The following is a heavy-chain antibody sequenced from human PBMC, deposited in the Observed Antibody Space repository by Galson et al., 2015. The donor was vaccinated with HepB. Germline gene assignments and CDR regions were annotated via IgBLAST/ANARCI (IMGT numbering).Heavy chain of an antibody. CDR3: ATPQYSSSWYSYYGMDV. CDR2: FDPEDGET. Sequence: SCKVSGYTLTELSMHWVRQAPGKGLEWMGGFDPEDGETIYAQKFQGRVTMTEDTSTDTAYMELSSLRSEDTAVYYCATPQYSSSWYSYYGMDVWGQGTTVTVSS. J-gene: IGHJ6*02. CDR1: GYTLTELS. D-gene: IGHD6-13*01. V-gene: IGHV1-24*01.